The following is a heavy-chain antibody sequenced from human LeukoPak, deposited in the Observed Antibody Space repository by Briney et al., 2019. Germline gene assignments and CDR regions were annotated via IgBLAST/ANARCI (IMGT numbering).Heavy chain of an antibody. CDR2: IYSGGST. J-gene: IGHJ6*03. CDR3: ARAVVPAAIPPYYYYMDV. CDR1: GFTVSSNY. D-gene: IGHD2-2*01. V-gene: IGHV3-66*02. Sequence: GGSLRLSCAASGFTVSSNYMSWVRQAPGKGLEWVSAIYSGGSTYYADSVKGRFTISRDNSKNTLYLQMNSLRAEDTAVYYCARAVVPAAIPPYYYYMDVWGKGTTVTVSS.